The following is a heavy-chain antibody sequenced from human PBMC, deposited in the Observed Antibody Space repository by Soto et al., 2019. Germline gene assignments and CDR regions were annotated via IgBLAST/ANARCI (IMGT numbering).Heavy chain of an antibody. J-gene: IGHJ3*02. CDR2: ISHSGST. CDR3: ARGECSSNYCFTRWALDI. D-gene: IGHD2-2*01. CDR1: GGSLSGYY. Sequence: KPSETLSLTCAVYGGSLSGYYWTWIRQTPGKGLEWIGEISHSGSTNYKPSLKSRVTISADPSKKQFSLNLTSVTAADSGVYYCARGECSSNYCFTRWALDIWGQGTVVTVSS. V-gene: IGHV4-34*01.